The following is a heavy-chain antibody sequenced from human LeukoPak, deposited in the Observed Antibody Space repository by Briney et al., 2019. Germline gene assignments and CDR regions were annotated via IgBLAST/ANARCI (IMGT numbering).Heavy chain of an antibody. V-gene: IGHV1-18*01. J-gene: IGHJ4*02. D-gene: IGHD5/OR15-5a*01. CDR3: ARDWHSVSSTREIYFDY. Sequence: GASVKVSCKASGYAFSSYGISWVRQAPGQGLEWMGWISGYNGNTNYAQKLQGRVTMTTDTSTTTAYMELRSLTYDDTAVYYCARDWHSVSSTREIYFDYWGQGTLVTVSS. CDR2: ISGYNGNT. CDR1: GYAFSSYG.